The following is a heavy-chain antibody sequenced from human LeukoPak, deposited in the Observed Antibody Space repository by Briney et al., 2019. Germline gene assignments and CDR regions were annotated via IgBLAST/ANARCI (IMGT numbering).Heavy chain of an antibody. V-gene: IGHV1-8*01. CDR1: GYTFTSYD. CDR3: ARALGRYDFWSGYYTRTYYFDY. J-gene: IGHJ4*02. Sequence: ASVKVSCKASGYTFTSYDINWVRQATGQGLEWMGWMNPNSGNTGYAQKFQGRVTMTRNASISTAYMELSSLRSEDTAVYYCARALGRYDFWSGYYTRTYYFDYWGQGTLVTVSS. CDR2: MNPNSGNT. D-gene: IGHD3-3*01.